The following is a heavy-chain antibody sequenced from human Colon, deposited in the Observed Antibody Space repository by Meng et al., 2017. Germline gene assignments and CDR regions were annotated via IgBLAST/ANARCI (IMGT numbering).Heavy chain of an antibody. J-gene: IGHJ4*02. V-gene: IGHV4-31*03. CDR3: ARYCASTNCYTGFDF. CDR1: GGSISSGGYY. CDR2: IYYSGNT. Sequence: HVQLQESGPGLVTPSQTLSHACTVSGGSISSGGYYWSWIRQHPGKGLEWIGYIYYSGNTYYNPPLKSRVTISVDTSKDQFSMKLSSVTAADTAVYYCARYCASTNCYTGFDFWGQGTLVTVSS. D-gene: IGHD2-2*02.